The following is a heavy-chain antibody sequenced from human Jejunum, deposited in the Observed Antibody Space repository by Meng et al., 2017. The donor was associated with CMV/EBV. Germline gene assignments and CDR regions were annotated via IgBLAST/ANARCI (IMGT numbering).Heavy chain of an antibody. D-gene: IGHD3/OR15-3a*01. CDR2: ISPSGSYK. CDR3: ARDLWGLGDY. Sequence: SCVVSGFTFSTYGINWVRQSPGAGLEWVSSISPSGSYKYYADSVKGRFTISRDNAKNSVHLDMNSLRAEDTAVYYCARDLWGLGDYWGQGTLVTVSS. CDR1: GFTFSTYG. V-gene: IGHV3-21*06. J-gene: IGHJ4*02.